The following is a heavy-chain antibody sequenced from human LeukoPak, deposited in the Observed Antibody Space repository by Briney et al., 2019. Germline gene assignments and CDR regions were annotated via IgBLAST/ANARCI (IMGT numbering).Heavy chain of an antibody. J-gene: IGHJ4*02. CDR2: ISYDGSIK. CDR3: ARDRLMIVGATPEY. CDR1: GFTFSNSA. D-gene: IGHD1-26*01. Sequence: GRSLRLSCAASGFTFSNSAMHWVRQAPGKGLEWVAVISYDGSIKYYADSVKGRFTISRDNSKNTLYLQMNSLRAKDTAVYYCARDRLMIVGATPEYWGQGTLVTVSS. V-gene: IGHV3-30*04.